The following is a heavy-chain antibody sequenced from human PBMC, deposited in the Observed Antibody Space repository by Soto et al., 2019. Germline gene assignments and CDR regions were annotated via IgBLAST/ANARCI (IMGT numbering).Heavy chain of an antibody. D-gene: IGHD6-13*01. J-gene: IGHJ4*02. Sequence: QVQLQQWGAGLLKPSETLSLTCAVYGGSFSGYYWSWIRQPPGKGLEWIGEINHSGSTNYNPSLKSXXTXSXVTSKNQFSLKLSSVTAADTAVYYCARRAAAGYFDYWGQGTLVTVSS. CDR3: ARRAAAGYFDY. CDR1: GGSFSGYY. CDR2: INHSGST. V-gene: IGHV4-34*01.